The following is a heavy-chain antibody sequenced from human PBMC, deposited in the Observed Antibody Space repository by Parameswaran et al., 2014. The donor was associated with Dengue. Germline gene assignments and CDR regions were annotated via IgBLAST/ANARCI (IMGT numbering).Heavy chain of an antibody. CDR1: GFTFSGHW. CDR2: IKQDGSET. J-gene: IGHJ4*02. CDR3: ARDYNLNY. Sequence: GESLKISCVASGFTFSGHWMSWVRQAPGKGLEWVANIKQDGSETHYLDSVKGRFTISRDNAKNSLYLQMYSLRGEDTAVYFCARDYNLNYWGQGTLVTVSS. D-gene: IGHD3-10*01. V-gene: IGHV3-7*01.